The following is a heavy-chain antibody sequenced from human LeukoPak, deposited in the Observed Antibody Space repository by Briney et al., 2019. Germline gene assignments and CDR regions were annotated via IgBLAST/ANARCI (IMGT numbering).Heavy chain of an antibody. CDR1: AFTFSSYW. CDR3: ASLKYYFDY. Sequence: GGSLRLSCAASAFTFSSYWMSWVRQAPGKGLEWVANIKQDGSEKYYVDSVKGRFTISRDNAKNSLYLQMNSLRAEDTAVYYCASLKYYFDYWGQGTLVTVSS. J-gene: IGHJ4*02. V-gene: IGHV3-7*01. CDR2: IKQDGSEK.